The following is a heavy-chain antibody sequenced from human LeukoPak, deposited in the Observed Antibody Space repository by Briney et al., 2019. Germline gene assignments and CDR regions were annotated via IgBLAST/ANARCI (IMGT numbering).Heavy chain of an antibody. J-gene: IGHJ5*01. V-gene: IGHV5-51*01. Sequence: GESLKISCKSSGFNFTDYWIAWVRQMPGKGLETMGISHPINSDTKYSPSFHRQVTISADKSSSTAYLQWNSLKASDTAMYYCWRHQYYYDSSGNYGWFDSWSQGTLVTVSS. CDR1: GFNFTDYW. CDR2: SHPINSDT. CDR3: WRHQYYYDSSGNYGWFDS. D-gene: IGHD3-22*01.